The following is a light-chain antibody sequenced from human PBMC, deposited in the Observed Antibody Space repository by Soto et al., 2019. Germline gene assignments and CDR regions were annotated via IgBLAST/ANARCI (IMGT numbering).Light chain of an antibody. Sequence: QSALTQPPSTSRTPGQRVTISCSGSSSDIGSNAVYWYQQLPGTAPKLLIYRNNQRPSGVPDRFSGTKSGTSASLAISGLRSEDEADYYSAAWNDGLTGFVFGTGTKVNV. CDR1: SSDIGSNA. CDR2: RNN. J-gene: IGLJ1*01. V-gene: IGLV1-47*01. CDR3: AAWNDGLTGFV.